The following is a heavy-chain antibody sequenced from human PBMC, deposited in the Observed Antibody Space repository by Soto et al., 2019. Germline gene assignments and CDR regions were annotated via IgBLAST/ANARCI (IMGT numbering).Heavy chain of an antibody. J-gene: IGHJ6*02. CDR3: AKDIKSTGWYFGLAV. D-gene: IGHD1-1*01. CDR1: GFTFDDHA. CDR2: ISWNSGTI. Sequence: GGSLRLSCAASGFTFDDHAMHWVRQGPGKGLEWVSGISWNSGTIVYADSVKGRFTISRDNTKNSLYLQMDSLRREDTALYYCAKDIKSTGWYFGLAVWVQGTTVTVSS. V-gene: IGHV3-9*01.